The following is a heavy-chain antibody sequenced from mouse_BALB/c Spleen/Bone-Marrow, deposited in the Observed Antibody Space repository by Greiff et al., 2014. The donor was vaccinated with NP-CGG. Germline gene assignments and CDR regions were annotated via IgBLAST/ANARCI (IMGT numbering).Heavy chain of an antibody. V-gene: IGHV5-9-2*01. CDR1: GFSFSNYG. D-gene: IGHD2-4*01. J-gene: IGHJ3*01. CDR3: ARHAYYDQTEVSFVY. CDR2: ISGDGRYT. Sequence: DVKLVESGGGIVKSGGSLKLSCAASGFSFSNYGMSWVRQTPGKRLEWVATISGDGRYTFYSDSVKGRFTISRDNAKNNLYLQLSSLRSEDTALYYCARHAYYDQTEVSFVYWGQGTLVTVSA.